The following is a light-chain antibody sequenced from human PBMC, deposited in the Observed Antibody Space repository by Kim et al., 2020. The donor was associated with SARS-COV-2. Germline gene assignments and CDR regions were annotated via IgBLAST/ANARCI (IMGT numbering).Light chain of an antibody. J-gene: IGLJ2*01. CDR2: EVS. CDR1: SSDVWSYNL. CDR3: CSYAGSSTVV. Sequence: GQSITISCTGTSSDVWSYNLVSWYQQHPGKAPKLMIYEVSKRPSGVSNRFSGSKSGNTASLTISGLQAEDEADYYCCSYAGSSTVVFGGGTQLTVL. V-gene: IGLV2-23*02.